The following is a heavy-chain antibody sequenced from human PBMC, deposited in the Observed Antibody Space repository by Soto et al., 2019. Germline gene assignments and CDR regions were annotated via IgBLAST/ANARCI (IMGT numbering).Heavy chain of an antibody. Sequence: QVQLQESGPGLVKPSETLSLTCTVSGGSISSYYWSWIRQPPGKGLEWIGYIYYSGSTNYNPSLKSRVTISVDTSKNQFSLKLSSVTAADTAVYYCARVIAVAGYYYYYYMDVWGKGTTVTVSS. CDR3: ARVIAVAGYYYYYYMDV. CDR1: GGSISSYY. J-gene: IGHJ6*03. D-gene: IGHD6-19*01. V-gene: IGHV4-59*08. CDR2: IYYSGST.